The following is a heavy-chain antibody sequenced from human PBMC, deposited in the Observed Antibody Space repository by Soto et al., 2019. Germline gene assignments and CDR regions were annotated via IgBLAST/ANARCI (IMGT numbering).Heavy chain of an antibody. D-gene: IGHD6-6*01. CDR1: GGSISSYY. CDR2: IYYSGST. V-gene: IGHV4-59*01. J-gene: IGHJ5*01. CDR3: ARDSSSSGNWFDS. Sequence: QVQLQESGPGLVKPSETLSLICTVSGGSISSYYWSWIRQPPGKGLEWIGYIYYSGSTNYNPSLNSRVTISVDTSKNQFSLKLSSVTVADTAVYYCARDSSSSGNWFDSWGQGTLVTVSS.